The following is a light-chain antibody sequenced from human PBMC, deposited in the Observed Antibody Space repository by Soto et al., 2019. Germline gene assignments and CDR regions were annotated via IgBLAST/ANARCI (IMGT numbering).Light chain of an antibody. Sequence: DIQMTQSPTSLSASVGDRVTITCRASQGIRNFVAWYQQKPWKAPKLLIYAASTLQSAVPSRFSGSGSGTDFTLTINSLQPEDVATYSCQKYSSVPVFGPGTKVEIK. CDR3: QKYSSVPV. CDR2: AAS. CDR1: QGIRNF. J-gene: IGKJ3*01. V-gene: IGKV1-27*01.